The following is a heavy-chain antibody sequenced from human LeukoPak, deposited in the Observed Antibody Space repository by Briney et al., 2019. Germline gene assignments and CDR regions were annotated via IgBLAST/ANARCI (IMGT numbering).Heavy chain of an antibody. Sequence: GGSLRLSCAASGFTFSSYAMHWVRRAPGKGLEYVSAISSNGGSTYYADSVKGRFTISRDNSKNTLYLQMSSLRAEDTAVYYCVKDPVTYDFWSGYYGYFDYWGQGTLVTVSS. CDR3: VKDPVTYDFWSGYYGYFDY. CDR2: ISSNGGST. D-gene: IGHD3-3*01. V-gene: IGHV3-64D*06. J-gene: IGHJ4*02. CDR1: GFTFSSYA.